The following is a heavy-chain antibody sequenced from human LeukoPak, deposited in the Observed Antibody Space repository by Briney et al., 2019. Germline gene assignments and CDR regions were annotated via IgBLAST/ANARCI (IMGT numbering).Heavy chain of an antibody. CDR3: ARVASSVMDY. CDR2: IHYSGST. Sequence: SETLSLTCTVSGDSISSYYWSWIRQPPGKGLEWIGYIHYSGSTNYNPSLKSRVTISLDTSKNQFSLKMSSVTTADTAVYYCARVASSVMDYWGQGILVTVSS. J-gene: IGHJ4*02. V-gene: IGHV4-59*01. CDR1: GDSISSYY. D-gene: IGHD2-8*01.